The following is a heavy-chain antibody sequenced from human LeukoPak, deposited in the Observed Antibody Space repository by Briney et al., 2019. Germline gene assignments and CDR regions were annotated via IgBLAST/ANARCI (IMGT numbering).Heavy chain of an antibody. CDR3: AREASEAARSLGY. D-gene: IGHD6-6*01. J-gene: IGHJ4*02. CDR2: IIPIFGTA. Sequence: ASVKVSCKASGGTFSSYAISWVRQAPGQGLEWMGGIIPIFGTANYAQKFQGRVTITTDETTSTAYMELSSLRAEDTAVYYCAREASEAARSLGYWGQGTLVTVSS. CDR1: GGTFSSYA. V-gene: IGHV1-69*05.